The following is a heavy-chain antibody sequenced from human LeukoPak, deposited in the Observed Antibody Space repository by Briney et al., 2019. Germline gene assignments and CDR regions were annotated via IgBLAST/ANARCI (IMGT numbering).Heavy chain of an antibody. J-gene: IGHJ4*02. CDR2: IYYSGST. D-gene: IGHD3-22*01. CDR1: GGSINSYY. Sequence: SETLSLTCTVSGGSINSYYWGWIHQPPGKGLEWIGSIYYSGSTYYNPSLKSRVTISVDTSKNQFSLKLSSVTAADTAVYYCARSNYDSSGYPNYFDYWGQGTLVTVSS. CDR3: ARSNYDSSGYPNYFDY. V-gene: IGHV4-39*07.